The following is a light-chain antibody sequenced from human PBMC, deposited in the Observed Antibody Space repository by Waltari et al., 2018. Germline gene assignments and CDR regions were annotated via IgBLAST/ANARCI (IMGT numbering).Light chain of an antibody. Sequence: DIQMTQSPSTLSASVGDRVTITCRASQSISNNLAWYQQRPGKAPKLLIYKASGLETGVPSRFSGRGSGTEFTLTITSLQPDDFATYFCQQYDSGSGTFGQGTKVEVK. J-gene: IGKJ1*01. CDR1: QSISNN. CDR3: QQYDSGSGT. V-gene: IGKV1-5*03. CDR2: KAS.